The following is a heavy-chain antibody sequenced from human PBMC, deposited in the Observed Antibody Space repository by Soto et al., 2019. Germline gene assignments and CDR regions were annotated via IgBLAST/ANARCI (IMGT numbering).Heavy chain of an antibody. CDR3: ARERRLEYDFWSGYPTPYFDY. CDR2: IYYSGST. CDR1: GGSNSSGDYF. V-gene: IGHV4-30-4*01. D-gene: IGHD3-3*01. Sequence: SETLSLTCTVSGGSNSSGDYFWRWIRQPPGKGLEWFGYIYYSGSTYYNPSLKSRVTISVDTSKNQFSLKLSSVTAADTAVYYCARERRLEYDFWSGYPTPYFDYWGQGTLVTVSS. J-gene: IGHJ4*02.